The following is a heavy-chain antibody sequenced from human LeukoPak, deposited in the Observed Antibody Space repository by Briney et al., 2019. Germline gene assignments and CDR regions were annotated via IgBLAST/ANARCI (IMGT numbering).Heavy chain of an antibody. CDR2: ISYDGSNK. CDR1: GFTFSSYG. Sequence: GRSLRLSCAASGFTFSSYGMHWVRQAPGKGLEWVAVISYDGSNKYYADSVKGRFTISRDNSKNTLYLQMNSLRAEDTAVYYCAKDAHTAMVTGREFYYGMDVWGQGTTVTVSS. D-gene: IGHD5-18*01. J-gene: IGHJ6*02. CDR3: AKDAHTAMVTGREFYYGMDV. V-gene: IGHV3-30*18.